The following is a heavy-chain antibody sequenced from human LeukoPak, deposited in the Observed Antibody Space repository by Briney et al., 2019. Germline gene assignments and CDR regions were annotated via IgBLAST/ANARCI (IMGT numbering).Heavy chain of an antibody. D-gene: IGHD3-10*01. CDR2: IYSGGST. J-gene: IGHJ5*02. Sequence: PGGSLRLSCAASGFTFDDYGMSWVRQAPGKGLEWVSVIYSGGSTYYADSVKGRFTISRDNSKNTLYLQMNSLRAEDTAVYYCARANMVRGVGSFFDRNWFDPWGQGTLVTVSS. CDR3: ARANMVRGVGSFFDRNWFDP. V-gene: IGHV3-66*01. CDR1: GFTFDDYG.